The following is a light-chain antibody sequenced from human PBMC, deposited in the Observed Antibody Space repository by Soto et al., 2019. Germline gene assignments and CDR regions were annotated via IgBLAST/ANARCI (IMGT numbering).Light chain of an antibody. CDR1: SSDIGSYNR. CDR2: EVS. Sequence: QSVLTQPASVSGSPGQSITISCTGTSSDIGSYNRVSWYQQPPGTAPKLIIYEVSNRPSGVSNRFSGSKSGNTASLTISGLEAEDEDDYFCNSYTTSSTYVFGTGTKLTVL. J-gene: IGLJ1*01. CDR3: NSYTTSSTYV. V-gene: IGLV2-14*01.